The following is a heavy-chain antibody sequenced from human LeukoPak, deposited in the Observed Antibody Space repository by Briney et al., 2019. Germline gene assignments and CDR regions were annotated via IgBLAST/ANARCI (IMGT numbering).Heavy chain of an antibody. D-gene: IGHD1-26*01. Sequence: GGSLRLSCAASGFTFSSYVMSWVRQAPGKGLEWVSAISGSGGSTYYADSVKGRFTISRDNSKNTLYLQMNSLRAEDTAVYYCARGGPSGSYYSTLRAFDIWGQGTMVTVSS. CDR3: ARGGPSGSYYSTLRAFDI. CDR1: GFTFSSYV. V-gene: IGHV3-23*01. CDR2: ISGSGGST. J-gene: IGHJ3*02.